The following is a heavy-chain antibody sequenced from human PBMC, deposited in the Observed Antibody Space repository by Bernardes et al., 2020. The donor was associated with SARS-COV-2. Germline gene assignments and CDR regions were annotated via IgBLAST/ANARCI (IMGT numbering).Heavy chain of an antibody. J-gene: IGHJ4*02. D-gene: IGHD2-15*01. CDR1: GFTFSSFW. CDR3: ARVQPAGGLQLVRVY. V-gene: IGHV3-74*01. Sequence: GSLRLSCEASGFTFSSFWMHWVRQAPGKGLVWVSRISSDGFTATYADSVKGRFTISRDNAKNTLYLQMNSLRDEDTAVYYCARVQPAGGLQLVRVYWGQGTLVTVSS. CDR2: ISSDGFTA.